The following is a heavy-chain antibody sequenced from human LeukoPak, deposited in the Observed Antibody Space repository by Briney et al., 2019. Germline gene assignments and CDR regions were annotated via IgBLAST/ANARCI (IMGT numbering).Heavy chain of an antibody. CDR2: ITGSGDYT. Sequence: GGSLRLSCAASGFTFSSHTMSWVRQAPGKGLEWVSSITGSGDYTFYPDSVTGRFTISRDNSKNTVYLQMNSLRVEDTALYYCARDSISWSSWGQGTLVTVSS. J-gene: IGHJ5*02. V-gene: IGHV3-23*01. D-gene: IGHD6-13*01. CDR1: GFTFSSHT. CDR3: ARDSISWSS.